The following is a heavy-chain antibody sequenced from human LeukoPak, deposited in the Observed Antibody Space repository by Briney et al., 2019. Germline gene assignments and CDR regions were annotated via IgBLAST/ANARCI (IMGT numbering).Heavy chain of an antibody. J-gene: IGHJ5*02. D-gene: IGHD1-26*01. CDR1: GYTFTSYG. V-gene: IGHV1-46*01. CDR3: ARDNSVGDNAWWFDP. Sequence: ASVKVSCKASGYTFTSYGISWVRQAPGQGLEWMGLINPTGGSPGYAQKFQGRVTMTRDMSTSTDYMELSSLRSEDTAIYYCARDNSVGDNAWWFDPWGQGTLVTVSS. CDR2: INPTGGSP.